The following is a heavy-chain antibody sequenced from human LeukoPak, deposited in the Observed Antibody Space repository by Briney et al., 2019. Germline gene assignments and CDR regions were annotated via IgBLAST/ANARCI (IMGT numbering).Heavy chain of an antibody. V-gene: IGHV1-69*05. Sequence: GASVKVSCKASGGTFSSYAISWVRQAPGQGLEWMGRIIPIFGTANYAQKFQGRVTITTDESTSTAYMELSSLRSEDTAVYYCASTLETYGLWGCYMDVWGKGTTVTVSS. CDR1: GGTFSSYA. D-gene: IGHD2-8*01. CDR3: ASTLETYGLWGCYMDV. J-gene: IGHJ6*03. CDR2: IIPIFGTA.